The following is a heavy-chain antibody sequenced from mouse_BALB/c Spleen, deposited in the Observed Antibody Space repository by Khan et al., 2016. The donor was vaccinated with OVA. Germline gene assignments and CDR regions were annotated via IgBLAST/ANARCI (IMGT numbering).Heavy chain of an antibody. CDR1: GYIFTSYW. CDR3: ARGGYDNHAMDY. J-gene: IGHJ4*01. Sequence: QVQLKQSGAELVRPGASVKLSCKTSGYIFTSYWIHWVKPRSGQGLEWIARISPGTGSTYYNEKFKGKDTLTADKSSSTAYMQLSSLKSEDSAVYFCARGGYDNHAMDYWGQGTSVTVSS. V-gene: IGHV1S132*01. CDR2: ISPGTGST. D-gene: IGHD2-10*02.